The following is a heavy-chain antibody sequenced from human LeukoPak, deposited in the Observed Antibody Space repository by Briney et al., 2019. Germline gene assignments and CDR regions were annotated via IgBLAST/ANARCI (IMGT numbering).Heavy chain of an antibody. Sequence: ASVKVSRKASGYTFTGYYMHWVRQAPGQGLEWMGWINPNSGGTNYAQKFQGRVTMTRDTSISTAYMELSRLRSDDTAVYYCAGGIAVAGAFDIWGQGTMVTVSS. V-gene: IGHV1-2*02. D-gene: IGHD6-19*01. J-gene: IGHJ3*02. CDR2: INPNSGGT. CDR1: GYTFTGYY. CDR3: AGGIAVAGAFDI.